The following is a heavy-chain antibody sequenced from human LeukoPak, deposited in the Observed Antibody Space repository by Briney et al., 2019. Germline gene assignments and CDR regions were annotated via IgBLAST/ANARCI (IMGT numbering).Heavy chain of an antibody. V-gene: IGHV4-4*02. Sequence: SETLSLTCGVSGGSITSTNWWSWVRQPPGQGLEWSGEISLSGLTNYNPSLKSRVTMALDKSKNHLSLYLTSVTAADTAVYYCSRENGAFPPFGYRGQGTLVTVPS. CDR3: SRENGAFPPFGY. D-gene: IGHD2-8*01. J-gene: IGHJ4*02. CDR1: GGSITSTNW. CDR2: ISLSGLT.